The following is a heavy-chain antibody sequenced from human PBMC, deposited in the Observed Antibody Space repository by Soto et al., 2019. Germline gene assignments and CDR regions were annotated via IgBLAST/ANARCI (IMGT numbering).Heavy chain of an antibody. D-gene: IGHD5-12*01. J-gene: IGHJ4*02. Sequence: GGSLRLSCAASGFTFSSYAMHWVRQAPGKGLEWVAVISYDGSNKYYADSVKGRFTISRDNSKNTLYLQMNSLRAEDTAVYYCAAGAISDYWGQGTLVTVSS. CDR3: AAGAISDY. CDR2: ISYDGSNK. V-gene: IGHV3-30-3*01. CDR1: GFTFSSYA.